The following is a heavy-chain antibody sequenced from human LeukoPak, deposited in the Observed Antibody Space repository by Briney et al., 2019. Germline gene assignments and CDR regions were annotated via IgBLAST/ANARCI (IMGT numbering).Heavy chain of an antibody. Sequence: RPGGSLRLSCAASGFTFSSYCMNWVRQVPGKGLEWVSSISTSSTYIYYAESVKGRFTISRDNAKNSLYLQMSSLRAEDTAVYYCARGIRTYDISGLSYWGQGALVTVSS. CDR1: GFTFSSYC. CDR3: ARGIRTYDISGLSY. J-gene: IGHJ4*02. V-gene: IGHV3-21*01. CDR2: ISTSSTYI. D-gene: IGHD3-22*01.